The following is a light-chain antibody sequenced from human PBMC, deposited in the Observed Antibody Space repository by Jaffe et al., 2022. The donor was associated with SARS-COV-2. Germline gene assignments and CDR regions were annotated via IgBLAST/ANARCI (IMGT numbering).Light chain of an antibody. CDR3: AAWDDSLNGWV. Sequence: QSVLTQPPSASGTPGQRVTISCSGGSSNIGSNTVNWFQQLPGTAPKLLIYSNSQRPSGVPDRFSGSKSGTSASLAISGLRSEDEADYYCAAWDDSLNGWVFGGGTKLTVL. CDR1: SSNIGSNT. CDR2: SNS. J-gene: IGLJ3*02. V-gene: IGLV1-44*01.